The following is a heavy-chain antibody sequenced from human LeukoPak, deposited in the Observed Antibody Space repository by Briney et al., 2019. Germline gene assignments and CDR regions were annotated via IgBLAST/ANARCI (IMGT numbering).Heavy chain of an antibody. CDR3: AVSFYYYMDV. J-gene: IGHJ6*03. CDR1: GFTFSSYS. CDR2: VSGSAGST. V-gene: IGHV3-23*01. Sequence: PGGSLRLSCAASGFTFSSYSIHWVRQAPGKGLEWVSAVSGSAGSTYYADSVKGRFTISRDNSKNTLYLQMNSLRAEDTAVYYCAVSFYYYMDVWGKGTTVTVSS. D-gene: IGHD1-7*01.